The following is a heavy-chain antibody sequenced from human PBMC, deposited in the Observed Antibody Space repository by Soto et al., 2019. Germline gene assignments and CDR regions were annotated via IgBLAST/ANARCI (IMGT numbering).Heavy chain of an antibody. CDR1: GFTFTSYA. CDR2: ISGAGGNT. J-gene: IGHJ4*02. V-gene: IGHV3-23*04. CDR3: AKGGSAYCSGGSCSHPFDY. Sequence: EVQLVESGGGLVQPGGSLRLSCAASGFTFTSYAMHWVRQAPGKGLEWVCTISGAGGNTFYADSVKGRFSISRDNSKNTLHLQINSLRAEDTAVYYCAKGGSAYCSGGSCSHPFDYWGQGTLVTVSS. D-gene: IGHD2-15*01.